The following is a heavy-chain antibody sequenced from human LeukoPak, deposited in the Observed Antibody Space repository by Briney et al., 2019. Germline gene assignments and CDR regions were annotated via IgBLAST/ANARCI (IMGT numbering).Heavy chain of an antibody. J-gene: IGHJ4*02. D-gene: IGHD3-3*01. Sequence: SVKVSCKASGGTFSSYAISWVRQAPGQGLEWMGGIIPIFGTANYAQKFQGRVTITADESTSTAYMELSSLRSEDAAVYYCARAIWSGYYTLPFDYWGQGTLVTVSS. CDR3: ARAIWSGYYTLPFDY. V-gene: IGHV1-69*13. CDR2: IIPIFGTA. CDR1: GGTFSSYA.